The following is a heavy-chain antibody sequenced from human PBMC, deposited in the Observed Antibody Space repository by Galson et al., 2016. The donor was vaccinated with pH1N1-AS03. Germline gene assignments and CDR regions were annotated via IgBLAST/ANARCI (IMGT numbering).Heavy chain of an antibody. CDR3: VRNRGSRGFHADWYFDV. Sequence: SLRLSCAASGFTFNMYTMDWVRRAPGKGLEWISSIGRESDAKYYADSVKGRFTISRDNVETALYLQMDSLRGEDTAVYYCVRNRGSRGFHADWYFDVWGPGTVVSVSS. V-gene: IGHV3-48*01. CDR1: GFTFNMYT. D-gene: IGHD2-15*01. J-gene: IGHJ2*01. CDR2: IGRESDAK.